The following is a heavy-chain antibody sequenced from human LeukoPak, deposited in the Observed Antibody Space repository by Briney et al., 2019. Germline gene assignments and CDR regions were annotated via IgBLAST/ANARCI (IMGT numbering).Heavy chain of an antibody. CDR3: ATGRQCGY. V-gene: IGHV3-7*03. D-gene: IGHD4-11*01. CDR1: GFTFSSYW. Sequence: GGSLRLSCAVSGFTFSSYWMSGVRQAPGKGLEWVANIKQDGSEKYYVDSVKGRFTISRDNAKNSLFLQMNSLRAEDTAVYYCATGRQCGYWGQGTLVTVSS. CDR2: IKQDGSEK. J-gene: IGHJ4*02.